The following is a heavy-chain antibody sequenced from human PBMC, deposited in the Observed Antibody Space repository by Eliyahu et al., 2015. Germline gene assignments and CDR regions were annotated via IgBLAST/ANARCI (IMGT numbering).Heavy chain of an antibody. Sequence: EVQLVQSGAEVKKPGESLXIXXXGSGYRFTSYWIGWVRXMPGKGLEWMGIIYPGDSDTRYSPSFQGQVTMSGDKSISTAYLQWSSLKASDTAMYYCARLYGSGIGDVFDIWGQGTMVTVSS. CDR3: ARLYGSGIGDVFDI. D-gene: IGHD3-10*01. CDR2: IYPGDSDT. CDR1: GYRFTSYW. V-gene: IGHV5-51*01. J-gene: IGHJ3*02.